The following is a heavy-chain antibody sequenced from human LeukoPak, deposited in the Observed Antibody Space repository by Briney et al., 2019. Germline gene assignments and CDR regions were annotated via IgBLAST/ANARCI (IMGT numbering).Heavy chain of an antibody. CDR1: GFSFSSYA. D-gene: IGHD3-22*01. V-gene: IGHV3-7*01. CDR3: ARGPDPSSGYPN. J-gene: IGHJ4*02. CDR2: IKQDGSEK. Sequence: GGSLRLSCAASGFSFSSYAMTWVRQAPGKGLEWVANIKQDGSEKYYVDSVKGRFAISRDNAKNSLYLQMNSLRAEDTAVYYCARGPDPSSGYPNWGQGTLVTVSS.